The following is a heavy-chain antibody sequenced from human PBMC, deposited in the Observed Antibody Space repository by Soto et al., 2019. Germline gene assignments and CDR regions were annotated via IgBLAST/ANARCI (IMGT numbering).Heavy chain of an antibody. J-gene: IGHJ3*02. V-gene: IGHV4-39*01. Sequence: QLQLQESGPGLVKPSETLSLTCTVSGGSVSSDSYNWDWIRQPPGKGLEWIGTIYYSGSTDYNPFLKSRVTISEDTSNNQFSLKVTSVTAADTAVYYCARFYRNAFDIWGRGATVTVS. CDR1: GGSVSSDSYN. CDR3: ARFYRNAFDI. CDR2: IYYSGST.